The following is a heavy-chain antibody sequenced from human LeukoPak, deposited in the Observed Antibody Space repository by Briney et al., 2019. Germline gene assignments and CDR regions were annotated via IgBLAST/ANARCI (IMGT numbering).Heavy chain of an antibody. CDR3: ARGRRIGQLVRLQPGADY. CDR2: ISAYNGNT. D-gene: IGHD6-13*01. J-gene: IGHJ4*02. Sequence: ASVKVSCKASGYTFTSYGISWVRQAPGQGLEWMGWISAYNGNTSYAQKLQGRVTMTTDTSTSTAYMELRSLRSDDTAVYYCARGRRIGQLVRLQPGADYWGQGTLVTVSS. CDR1: GYTFTSYG. V-gene: IGHV1-18*01.